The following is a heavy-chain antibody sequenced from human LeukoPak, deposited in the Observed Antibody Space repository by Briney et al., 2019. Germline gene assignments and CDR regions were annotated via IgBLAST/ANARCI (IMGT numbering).Heavy chain of an antibody. D-gene: IGHD6-13*01. J-gene: IGHJ6*02. CDR3: ARESIAAAGTYMDV. V-gene: IGHV1-2*02. CDR2: INPNSGGT. Sequence: ASVKVSCKASGYTFTGYYMHWVRQAPGQGLEWVGWINPNSGGTNYAQKFQGRVTMTRDTSISTAYMELSRLRSDDTAVYYCARESIAAAGTYMDVWGQGTTVTVSS. CDR1: GYTFTGYY.